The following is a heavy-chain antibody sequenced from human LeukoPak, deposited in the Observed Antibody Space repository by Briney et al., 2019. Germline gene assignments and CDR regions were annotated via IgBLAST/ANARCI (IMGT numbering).Heavy chain of an antibody. J-gene: IGHJ3*02. CDR1: GFTFSGYW. D-gene: IGHD6-19*01. CDR2: IKNDGSII. CDR3: AKDQWLDGEGAFDI. V-gene: IGHV3-74*01. Sequence: GGSLRLSCAASGFTFSGYWMHWVRQAPGKGLVWVSRIKNDGSIIDYADSVKGRFTISRDNARNTLYLQMNSLRAEDTAVYYCAKDQWLDGEGAFDIWGQGTMVTVSS.